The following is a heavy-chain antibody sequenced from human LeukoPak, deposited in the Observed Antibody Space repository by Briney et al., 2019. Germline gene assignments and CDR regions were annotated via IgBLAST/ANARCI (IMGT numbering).Heavy chain of an antibody. Sequence: SETLSLTCAVYGGSFSGYYWSWIRQPPGKGLEWIGEINHSGSTNYNPSLKSRVTISVDTSKNQFSLKLSSVTAADTAVYYCARRRSVAGNLRTRNCFDYWGQGTLVTVSS. CDR2: INHSGST. CDR3: ARRRSVAGNLRTRNCFDY. V-gene: IGHV4-34*01. CDR1: GGSFSGYY. J-gene: IGHJ4*02. D-gene: IGHD6-19*01.